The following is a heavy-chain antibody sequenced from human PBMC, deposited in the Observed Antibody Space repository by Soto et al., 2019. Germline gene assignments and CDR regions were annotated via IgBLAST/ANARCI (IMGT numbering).Heavy chain of an antibody. J-gene: IGHJ5*02. CDR1: GGSISSGGYY. CDR3: ARSPGYCRSTSCYTWANWFDP. D-gene: IGHD2-2*02. V-gene: IGHV4-31*01. CDR2: IYYSGST. Sequence: QVQLQESGPGLVKPSQTLSLTCTVSGGSISSGGYYWSWIRQHPGKGLEWIGYIYYSGSTYYNPPLQSPVTISVDTSKNQFYLKLSSVTAADTAVYYCARSPGYCRSTSCYTWANWFDPWGQGTLVTVSS.